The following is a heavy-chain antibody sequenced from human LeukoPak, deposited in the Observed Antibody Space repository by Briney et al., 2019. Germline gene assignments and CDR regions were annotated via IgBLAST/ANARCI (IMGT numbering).Heavy chain of an antibody. CDR2: IIPYFDIA. Sequence: ASVKVSCKASVGTGTSYAVSWVRQSPGQRLGEMGRIIPYFDIAENIQKFQGRMTITADKSTSTAYMELSSLRTEDTAVYYCATDRDYSEYYYLNWLDPWGQGTLVTVSS. D-gene: IGHD3-22*01. J-gene: IGHJ5*02. CDR1: VGTGTSYA. V-gene: IGHV1-69*04. CDR3: ATDRDYSEYYYLNWLDP.